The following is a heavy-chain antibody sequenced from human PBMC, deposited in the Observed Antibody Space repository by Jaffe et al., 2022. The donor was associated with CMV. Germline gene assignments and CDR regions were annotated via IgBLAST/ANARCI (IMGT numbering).Heavy chain of an antibody. CDR1: GGTFSSYA. D-gene: IGHD2-2*01. V-gene: IGHV1-69*01. J-gene: IGHJ6*02. Sequence: QVQLVQSGAEVKKPGSSVKVSCKASGGTFSSYAISWVRQAPGQGLEWMGGIIPIFGTANYAQKFQGRVTITADESTSTAYMELSSLRSEDTAVYYCASIVVVPAAINYYYGMDVWGQGTTVTVSS. CDR3: ASIVVVPAAINYYYGMDV. CDR2: IIPIFGTA.